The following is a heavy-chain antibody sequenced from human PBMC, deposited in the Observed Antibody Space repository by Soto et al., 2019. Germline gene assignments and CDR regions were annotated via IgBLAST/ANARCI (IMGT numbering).Heavy chain of an antibody. CDR2: LNSDGTYA. J-gene: IGHJ4*02. V-gene: IGHV3-74*01. D-gene: IGHD4-17*01. Sequence: LRLSFAASVFNFSVYWMHWVRQAPGKGLVWVALLNSDGTYASSADSVKGRLTISRDNAKNTLYLQLNSLRAEDTAVYYCARGGAYGDYRSDFWGQGTLVTVYS. CDR3: ARGGAYGDYRSDF. CDR1: VFNFSVYW.